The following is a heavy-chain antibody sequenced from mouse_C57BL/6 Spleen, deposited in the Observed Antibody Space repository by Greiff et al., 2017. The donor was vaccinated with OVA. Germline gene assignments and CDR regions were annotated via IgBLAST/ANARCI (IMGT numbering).Heavy chain of an antibody. CDR3: ARWGVQDSSGFAFAY. D-gene: IGHD3-2*02. Sequence: EVQLQQSVAELVRPGASVKLSCTASGFNIKNTYMHWVKQRPEQGLEWIGRIDPANGNTKYAPKFQGKATITADTSSNTAYLQRSSLTSEDTAIYYCARWGVQDSSGFAFAYWGQGTLVTVSA. CDR2: IDPANGNT. J-gene: IGHJ3*01. CDR1: GFNIKNTY. V-gene: IGHV14-3*01.